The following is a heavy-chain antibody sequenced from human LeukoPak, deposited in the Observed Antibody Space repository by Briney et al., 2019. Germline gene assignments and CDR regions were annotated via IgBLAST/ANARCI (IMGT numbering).Heavy chain of an antibody. D-gene: IGHD1-26*01. V-gene: IGHV3-7*01. CDR3: ASSGSYRFDY. Sequence: GGSLRLSCAASGFISSSYWMSWVRQAPGKGLEWVANVKQDGSERYYGDSVKGRFTISRDNAKNSLYLQMNSLRDEDTAVYYCASSGSYRFDYWGQGTLVTVSS. CDR1: GFISSSYW. J-gene: IGHJ4*02. CDR2: VKQDGSER.